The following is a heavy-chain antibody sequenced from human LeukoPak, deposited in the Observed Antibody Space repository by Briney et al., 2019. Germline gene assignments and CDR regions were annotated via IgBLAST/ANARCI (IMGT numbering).Heavy chain of an antibody. CDR3: ARGDKAVTFGGVIVPFDP. D-gene: IGHD3-16*02. V-gene: IGHV4-39*07. CDR2: IYYGENT. Sequence: PSETLSLTCTVSGGSISSGPYYWGWIRQPPGKGLEWIGNIYYGENTYCNPSLKSRVTISLDTSKTQFSLKLSSATAVDTAVYYCARGDKAVTFGGVIVPFDPWGQGTLVTVSS. J-gene: IGHJ5*02. CDR1: GGSISSGPYY.